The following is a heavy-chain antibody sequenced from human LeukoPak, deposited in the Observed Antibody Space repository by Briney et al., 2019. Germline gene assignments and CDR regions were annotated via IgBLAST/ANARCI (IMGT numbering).Heavy chain of an antibody. D-gene: IGHD6-13*01. CDR3: ARDIGSSWYGYFQH. CDR1: GGTFSSYA. Sequence: SVKVSCKASGGTFSSYAISWVRQAPGQGLEWMGGIIPIFGTANYAQKFQGRVTITADESTSTAYMELSRLRSDDTAVYYCARDIGSSWYGYFQHWGQGTLVTVSS. V-gene: IGHV1-69*13. CDR2: IIPIFGTA. J-gene: IGHJ1*01.